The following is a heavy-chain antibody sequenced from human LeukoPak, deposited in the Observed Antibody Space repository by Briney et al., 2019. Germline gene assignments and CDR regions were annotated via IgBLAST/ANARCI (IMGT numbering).Heavy chain of an antibody. V-gene: IGHV4-4*02. CDR3: ARGIYSSGWPYYFDY. D-gene: IGHD6-19*01. CDR2: IYHSGST. CDR1: GGSISSSNW. Sequence: SGTLSLTCAVSGGSISSSNWWSWVHQPPGKGLEWIGEIYHSGSTNYNPSLKSRVTISVDKSKNQFSLKLSSVTAADTAVYYCARGIYSSGWPYYFDYWGQGALVTVSS. J-gene: IGHJ4*02.